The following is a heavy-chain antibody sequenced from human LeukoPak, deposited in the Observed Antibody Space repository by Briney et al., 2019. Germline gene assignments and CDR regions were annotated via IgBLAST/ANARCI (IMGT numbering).Heavy chain of an antibody. CDR2: IATHNDNT. D-gene: IGHD6-19*01. CDR3: AKDGYSSSWYRAL. Sequence: ASVKVSCKASGYTFTSYGISWVRQAPGQGLEWMGWIATHNDNTNYAQKFQGRVTMSTDTSTSTAYMELRSLRFEDTAVYYCAKDGYSSSWYRALWGQGTLVTVSS. V-gene: IGHV1-18*01. J-gene: IGHJ4*02. CDR1: GYTFTSYG.